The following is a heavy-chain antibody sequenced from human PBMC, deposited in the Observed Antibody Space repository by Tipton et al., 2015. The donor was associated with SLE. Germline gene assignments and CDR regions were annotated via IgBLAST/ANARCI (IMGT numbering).Heavy chain of an antibody. Sequence: TLSLTCTVSGGSISSSGYDWGWIRQPPGKGLEWIGSFYHSGSTNYNPSLKSRVTMSVDRSKNQFSLRLTSVTAADTAVYYCATELFRGYTSGWGPDYWGQGTLVTVSS. J-gene: IGHJ4*02. CDR1: GGSISSSGYD. D-gene: IGHD6-19*01. V-gene: IGHV4-39*07. CDR3: ATELFRGYTSGWGPDY. CDR2: FYHSGST.